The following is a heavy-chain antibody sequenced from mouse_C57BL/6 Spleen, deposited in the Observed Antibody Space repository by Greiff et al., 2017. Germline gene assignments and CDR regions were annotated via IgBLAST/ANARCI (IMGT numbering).Heavy chain of an antibody. J-gene: IGHJ4*01. V-gene: IGHV1-15*01. CDR1: GYTFTDYE. CDR3: TRGGVTTDAMDY. D-gene: IGHD2-2*01. CDR2: IDPETGGT. Sequence: QVQLQQSGAELVRPGASVTLSCKASGYTFTDYEMHWVKQTPVHGLEWIGAIDPETGGTAYNQKFKGKAILTADKSSSTAYMELRSLTSEDSAVYYWTRGGVTTDAMDYWGQGTSVTVSS.